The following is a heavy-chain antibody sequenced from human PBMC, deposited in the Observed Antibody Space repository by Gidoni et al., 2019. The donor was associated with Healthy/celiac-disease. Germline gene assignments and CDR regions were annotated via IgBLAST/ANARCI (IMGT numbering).Heavy chain of an antibody. CDR3: ARDLHGSGWYKNAFDI. Sequence: QVQLVESGGGLVKPGGSLRLSCAASGFTFSDYYMSWIRQAPGKGLEWVSYISSSSSYTNYADSVKGRFTISRDNAKNSLYLQMNSLRAEDTAVYYCARDLHGSGWYKNAFDIWGQGTMVTVSS. CDR2: ISSSSSYT. D-gene: IGHD6-19*01. V-gene: IGHV3-11*05. J-gene: IGHJ3*02. CDR1: GFTFSDYY.